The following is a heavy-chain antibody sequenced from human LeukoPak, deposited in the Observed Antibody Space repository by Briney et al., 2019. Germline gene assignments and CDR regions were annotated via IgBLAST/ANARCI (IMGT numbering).Heavy chain of an antibody. CDR3: AKLLYPSYSSGPLDY. CDR2: ISWNSGSI. J-gene: IGHJ4*02. V-gene: IGHV3-9*01. CDR1: GFTFSTYA. Sequence: GGSLRLSCSASGFTFSTYAMSWVRQAPGKGLEWVSGISWNSGSIGYADSVKGRFTISRDNAKNSLYLQMNSLRAEDTALYYCAKLLYPSYSSGPLDYWGQGTLVTVSS. D-gene: IGHD6-19*01.